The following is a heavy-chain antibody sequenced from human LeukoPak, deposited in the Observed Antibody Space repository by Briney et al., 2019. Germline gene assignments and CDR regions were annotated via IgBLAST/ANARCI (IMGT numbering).Heavy chain of an antibody. CDR3: AKGRDSGYYNYFEY. J-gene: IGHJ4*02. D-gene: IGHD3-22*01. V-gene: IGHV3-23*01. Sequence: GGSLRLSCAASGFTVSNYAMSWVRQAPGKGLEWVSSISGGGGSPYYADSVKGRFTISRDNSKNTLYLQMNSLRAEDTAVYYCAKGRDSGYYNYFEYWGQGTLVTVSS. CDR2: ISGGGGSP. CDR1: GFTVSNYA.